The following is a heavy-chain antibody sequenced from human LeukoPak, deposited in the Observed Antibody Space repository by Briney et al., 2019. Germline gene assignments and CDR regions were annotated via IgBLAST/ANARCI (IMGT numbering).Heavy chain of an antibody. V-gene: IGHV4-39*07. J-gene: IGHJ5*02. CDR2: IYHDGNT. CDR1: GGSISSSSYY. Sequence: SETLSLTCSVFGGSISSSSYYWGWIRQSPGTGLEWIASIYHDGNTFYNPSLKSRVAISVDTAKSQVSLRLRSVTAADTAVYYCAETNTQDWFDPWGQGTLVTVSS. D-gene: IGHD1-7*01. CDR3: AETNTQDWFDP.